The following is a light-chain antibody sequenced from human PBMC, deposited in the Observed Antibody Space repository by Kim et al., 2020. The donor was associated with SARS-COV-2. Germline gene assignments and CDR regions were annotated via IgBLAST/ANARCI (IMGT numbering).Light chain of an antibody. CDR2: RNN. CDR1: SSNSGTNY. V-gene: IGLV1-47*01. CDR3: AAWDDSLSGPL. Sequence: GRRDTISCAGSSSNSGTNYVYWYQQLPRAAPKLLIYRNNQRPSGVPDRFSGSKSGTSASLAISGLRSEDEADYYCAAWDDSLSGPLFGGGTQLTVL. J-gene: IGLJ2*01.